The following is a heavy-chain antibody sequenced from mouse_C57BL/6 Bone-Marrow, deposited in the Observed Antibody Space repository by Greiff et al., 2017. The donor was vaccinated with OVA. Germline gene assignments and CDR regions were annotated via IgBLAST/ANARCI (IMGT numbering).Heavy chain of an antibody. J-gene: IGHJ3*01. CDR2: IYPRSGNT. V-gene: IGHV1-81*01. D-gene: IGHD1-3*01. Sequence: VQLQQSGAELARPGASVKLSCKASGYTFTSYGISWVKQRTGQGLEWIGEIYPRSGNTYYNEKFKGKATLTADKSSSTAYMELRSLTSEDAAVYFCALTSAGFAYWGQGTLVTVSA. CDR3: ALTSAGFAY. CDR1: GYTFTSYG.